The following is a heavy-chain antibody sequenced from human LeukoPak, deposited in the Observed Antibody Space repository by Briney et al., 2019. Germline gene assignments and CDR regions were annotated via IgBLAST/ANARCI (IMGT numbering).Heavy chain of an antibody. D-gene: IGHD6-13*01. J-gene: IGHJ3*02. CDR3: AREEGAPIAAANI. CDR1: GYTFTSYT. CDR2: ISAYNGNT. Sequence: ASLKVSCEASGYTFTSYTISWVRQAPGERLEWMGWISAYNGNTNYAQKLQGRVTMTTDTSTSTAYMELRSLRSDDTAVYYCAREEGAPIAAANIWGLGTMVTVSS. V-gene: IGHV1-18*01.